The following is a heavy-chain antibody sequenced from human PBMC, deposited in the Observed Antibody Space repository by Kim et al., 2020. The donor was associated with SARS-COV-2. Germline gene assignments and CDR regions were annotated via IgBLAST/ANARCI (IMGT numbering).Heavy chain of an antibody. CDR3: VKDRGYVLLWFRELSRDYYMDV. V-gene: IGHV3-30*18. J-gene: IGHJ6*03. D-gene: IGHD3-10*01. CDR2: ISYDGSNK. Sequence: GGSLRLSCAASGFTFSSYGMHWVRQAPGKGLEWVAVISYDGSNKYYADSVKGRFTISRDNSKNTLYLQMNSLRAEDTAVYYCVKDRGYVLLWFRELSRDYYMDVWGKGTTVTVSS. CDR1: GFTFSSYG.